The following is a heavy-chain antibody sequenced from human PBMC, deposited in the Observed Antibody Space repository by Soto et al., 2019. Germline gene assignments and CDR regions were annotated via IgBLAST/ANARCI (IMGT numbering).Heavy chain of an antibody. CDR3: AKGWSYTAILPLQAARTSPDY. D-gene: IGHD2-2*01. CDR2: ISGSGGST. CDR1: GFTFSSYA. Sequence: EVQLLESGGGLVQPGGSLRLSCPASGFTFSSYAMSWVRQAPGKGLEWVLAISGSGGSTFYADPMKGRFPISRDNSKNTLYLQMTNLRAEDTAVYYCAKGWSYTAILPLQAARTSPDYWGQGALVTVSS. J-gene: IGHJ4*02. V-gene: IGHV3-23*01.